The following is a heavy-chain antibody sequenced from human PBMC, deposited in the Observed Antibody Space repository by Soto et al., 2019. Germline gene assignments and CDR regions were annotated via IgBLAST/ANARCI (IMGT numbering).Heavy chain of an antibody. D-gene: IGHD6-19*01. J-gene: IGHJ4*01. Sequence: ASVNVSCKVSGYTLIDLSIHWVRQAPGQGLEWMGIINPSGGSTSYAQKFQGRVTMTRDTSTSTVYMELSSLRSEDTAVYYCATSYSSGWYLYWGQ. CDR1: GYTLIDLS. CDR2: INPSGGST. V-gene: IGHV1-46*03. CDR3: ATSYSSGWYLY.